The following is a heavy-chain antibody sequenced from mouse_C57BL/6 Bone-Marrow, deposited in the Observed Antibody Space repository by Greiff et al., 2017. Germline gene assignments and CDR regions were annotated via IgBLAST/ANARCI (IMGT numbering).Heavy chain of an antibody. CDR2: FYPRDGST. Sequence: VQLQQSGPELVKPGASVKLSCKASGYTFTSYDINWVKQRPGQGLEWIGWFYPRDGSTKYNEKFKGKATLTVDTSSSTAYMELHSLTSEDSAVYFCARDKYKCCWCLAIGGTGTTVTVSS. CDR1: GYTFTSYD. CDR3: ARDKYKCCWCLAI. J-gene: IGHJ1*03. V-gene: IGHV1-85*01. D-gene: IGHD1-3*01.